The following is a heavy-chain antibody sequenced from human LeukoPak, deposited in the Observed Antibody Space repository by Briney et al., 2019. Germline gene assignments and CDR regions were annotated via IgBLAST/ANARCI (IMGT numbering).Heavy chain of an antibody. Sequence: GASVKVSCKASGYTFTGYFVHWVRQAPGQGLAWMGWINPNSGGTNYAQNFQGRVTMTRDTSISTAYMDLSRLRSDDTAVYYCARGDILTGYYYWGQGTLVTVSS. CDR3: ARGDILTGYYY. CDR2: INPNSGGT. D-gene: IGHD3-9*01. V-gene: IGHV1-2*02. CDR1: GYTFTGYF. J-gene: IGHJ4*02.